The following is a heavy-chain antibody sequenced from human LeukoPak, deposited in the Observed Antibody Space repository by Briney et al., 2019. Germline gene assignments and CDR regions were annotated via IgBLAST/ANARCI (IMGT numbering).Heavy chain of an antibody. D-gene: IGHD3-10*01. Sequence: GASVKVSCKTSGYTFTGYYMHWVRQATGQGLEWMGWMNPNSGNTGYAQKFQGRVTITADESTSTAYMELSSLRSGDTAVYYCARGPGYYGSGSYYNPPPGLLMDVWGKGTTVTISS. J-gene: IGHJ6*04. V-gene: IGHV1-8*03. CDR1: GYTFTGYY. CDR2: MNPNSGNT. CDR3: ARGPGYYGSGSYYNPPPGLLMDV.